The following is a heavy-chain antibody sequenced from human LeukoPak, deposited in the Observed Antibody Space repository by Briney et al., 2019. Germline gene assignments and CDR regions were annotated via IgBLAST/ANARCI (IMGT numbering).Heavy chain of an antibody. V-gene: IGHV3-30*02. Sequence: PGGSLRLSCAASGFTFSSYGMHWVRQAPGKGLEWVAVIWYGGSNKYYADSVKGRFTISRDNSKNTLYLQMNSLRAEDTAVYYCAKGGSVSVFDYWGQGTLVTVSS. D-gene: IGHD1-26*01. CDR2: IWYGGSNK. CDR3: AKGGSVSVFDY. J-gene: IGHJ4*02. CDR1: GFTFSSYG.